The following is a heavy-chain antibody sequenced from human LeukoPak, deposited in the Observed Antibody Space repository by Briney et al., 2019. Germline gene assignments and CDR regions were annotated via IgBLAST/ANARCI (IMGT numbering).Heavy chain of an antibody. V-gene: IGHV4-34*01. Sequence: SETLSLTCAVYGGSFSGYYWSWIRQPPGKGLEWIGEINHSGSTNYNPSLKSRVTISVDTSKNQFSLKLSSVTAADTAVYYCARGLHDYVWGSYRRFDYWGREPWSPSPQ. J-gene: IGHJ4*02. CDR1: GGSFSGYY. CDR2: INHSGST. CDR3: ARGLHDYVWGSYRRFDY. D-gene: IGHD3-16*02.